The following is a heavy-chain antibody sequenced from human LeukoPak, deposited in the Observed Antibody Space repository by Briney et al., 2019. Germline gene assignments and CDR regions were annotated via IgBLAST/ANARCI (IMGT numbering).Heavy chain of an antibody. J-gene: IGHJ4*02. CDR3: ARGLWPLYYFDY. V-gene: IGHV4-61*02. CDR1: SGSISSGSYY. Sequence: SQTLSLTCTVSSGSISSGSYYWSWIWQPAGKGLEWIGRIYTSGRTDYNPSLKSRVTISVDTSKNQFSLKLSSVTAADTAVYYCARGLWPLYYFDYWGQGTLVTVSS. CDR2: IYTSGRT. D-gene: IGHD5-18*01.